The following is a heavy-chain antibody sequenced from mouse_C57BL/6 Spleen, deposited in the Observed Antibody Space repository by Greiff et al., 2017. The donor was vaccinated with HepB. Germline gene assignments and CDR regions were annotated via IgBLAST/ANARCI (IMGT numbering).Heavy chain of an antibody. CDR2: ISNGSSTI. V-gene: IGHV5-17*01. D-gene: IGHD4-1*01. J-gene: IGHJ4*01. CDR3: ARRGNWALYYAMDY. CDR1: GFTFSDYG. Sequence: EVKVVESGGGLVKPGGSLKLSCAASGFTFSDYGMHWVRQAPEKGLEWVAYISNGSSTIYYADTVKGRFTISRDNAKNTLFLQMTSLRSEDTAMYYCARRGNWALYYAMDYWGQGTSVTVSS.